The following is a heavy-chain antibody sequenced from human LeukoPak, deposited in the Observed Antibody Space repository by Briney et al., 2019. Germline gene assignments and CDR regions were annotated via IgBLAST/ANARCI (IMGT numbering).Heavy chain of an antibody. J-gene: IGHJ4*02. CDR2: VSSDGGIK. CDR1: GFTFTNYV. Sequence: GGSLRLSCVVSGFTFTNYVVHWVRQAPGKGLEWVTLVSSDGGIKYYADPVKGRFSVSRDISKNTLYLQMNSLRVDDTAVYYCARDSETTPIHVLGYWDQGTLVTVSS. CDR3: ARDSETTPIHVLGY. D-gene: IGHD2-15*01. V-gene: IGHV3-30-3*01.